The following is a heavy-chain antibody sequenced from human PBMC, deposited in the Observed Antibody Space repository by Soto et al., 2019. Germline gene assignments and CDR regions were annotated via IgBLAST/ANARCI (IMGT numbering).Heavy chain of an antibody. V-gene: IGHV1-69*13. J-gene: IGHJ3*02. CDR3: ARNPIIEYSSSSGAFDI. CDR1: GCTFSGYA. Sequence: SVKVSCKASGCTFSGYAISCVRQAPGQVLEWMGGIIPIFGTANYAQKFQGRVTITADESTSTAYMELSSLRSEDTAVYYCARNPIIEYSSSSGAFDIWGQGTMVTVSS. CDR2: IIPIFGTA. D-gene: IGHD6-6*01.